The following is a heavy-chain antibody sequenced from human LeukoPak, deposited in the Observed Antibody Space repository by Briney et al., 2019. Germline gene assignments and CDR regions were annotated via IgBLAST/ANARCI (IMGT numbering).Heavy chain of an antibody. CDR1: GFTFSSHW. J-gene: IGHJ5*01. CDR3: AKRGDGGAWYDC. CDR2: IRTDGSET. D-gene: IGHD5-24*01. Sequence: PGGSLRLSCAASGFTFSSHWMHWVRQAPGKGLVWVSRIRTDGSETAYADSVKGRFTVSRDNAKSTLFLQMNSLRAEDTAVYYCAKRGDGGAWYDCWGQGTLVIVSS. V-gene: IGHV3-74*01.